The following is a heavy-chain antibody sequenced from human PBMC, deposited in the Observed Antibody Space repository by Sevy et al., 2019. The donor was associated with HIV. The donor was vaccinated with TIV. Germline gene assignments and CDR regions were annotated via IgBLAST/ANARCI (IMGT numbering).Heavy chain of an antibody. J-gene: IGHJ4*02. V-gene: IGHV4-4*07. CDR3: ARGAYSSGLFDF. Sequence: SETLSLTCTVSGGSISSYYWSWIRQPAGKGLEWIWRIYTSGSTNYNPSLKSRVSMSLDTSKNHFSLKLSSVTAADTAVYYCARGAYSSGLFDFWGQGTLVTVSS. D-gene: IGHD5-18*01. CDR2: IYTSGST. CDR1: GGSISSYY.